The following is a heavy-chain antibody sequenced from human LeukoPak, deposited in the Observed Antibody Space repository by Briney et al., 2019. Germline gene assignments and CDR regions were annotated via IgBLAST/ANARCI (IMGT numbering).Heavy chain of an antibody. CDR3: ATTSSHCSSTSCPSDY. V-gene: IGHV4-59*08. D-gene: IGHD2-2*01. J-gene: IGHJ4*02. Sequence: SETLSLTCTVSGGSISSYCWSWIRQPPGKGLEWIGYIYYSGSTNYNPSLKSRVTISVDTSKNQFSLKLSSVTAADTAVYYCATTSSHCSSTSCPSDYWGQGTLVTVSS. CDR1: GGSISSYC. CDR2: IYYSGST.